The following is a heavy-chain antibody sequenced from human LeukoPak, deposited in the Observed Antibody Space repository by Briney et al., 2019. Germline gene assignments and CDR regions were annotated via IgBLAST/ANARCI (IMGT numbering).Heavy chain of an antibody. J-gene: IGHJ4*02. CDR1: GFIFSTYG. CDR2: IWADGSNT. Sequence: GGSLRLSCSASGFIFSTYGMHWVRQAPGKGLEWVAVIWADGSNTDYADSVKGRFTISKDNSKNTLYLRMNSLRAEDTAVYYCARSGGGTYFDNWGQGTLVTVSS. D-gene: IGHD2-15*01. CDR3: ARSGGGTYFDN. V-gene: IGHV3-33*01.